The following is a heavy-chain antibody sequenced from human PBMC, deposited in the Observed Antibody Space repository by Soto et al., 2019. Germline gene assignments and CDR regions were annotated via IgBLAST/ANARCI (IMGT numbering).Heavy chain of an antibody. CDR2: ITSKTDGGTT. CDR1: GFAFTNAW. D-gene: IGHD2-2*02. V-gene: IGHV3-15*07. J-gene: IGHJ4*02. CDR3: VTQPLGSCFATTCYTYFDY. Sequence: GGSLRLSCAASGFAFTNAWMNWVRQAPGKGLEWVGRITSKTDGGTTDYAAPVKGRFTISRDDSQNTLFLQMNSLKSEDTALYYCVTQPLGSCFATTCYTYFDYWGQGTLVTVSS.